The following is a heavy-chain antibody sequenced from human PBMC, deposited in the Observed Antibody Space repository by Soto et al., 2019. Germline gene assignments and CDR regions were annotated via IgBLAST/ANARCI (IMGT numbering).Heavy chain of an antibody. Sequence: GVSLRLSCEASVFTFSSYAMSWVRQAPGKGLEWVSTISGSGGSTYYADSVKGRFTISRDNSKNKLYLQMNSLRAEDTAVYYCANGDSSPFTYDYWGQGTLVTVSS. D-gene: IGHD6-19*01. CDR2: ISGSGGST. J-gene: IGHJ4*02. V-gene: IGHV3-23*01. CDR1: VFTFSSYA. CDR3: ANGDSSPFTYDY.